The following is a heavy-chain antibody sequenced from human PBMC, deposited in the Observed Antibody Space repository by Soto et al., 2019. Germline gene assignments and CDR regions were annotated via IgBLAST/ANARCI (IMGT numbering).Heavy chain of an antibody. V-gene: IGHV4-61*08. CDR1: GGSVSSSDYY. D-gene: IGHD6-19*01. Sequence: SETLSLTCTVSGGSVSSSDYYWGWIRQPPGKGLEWIGIISYSGTTNYNPSLKSRVTISLDTSKKQFSLILSSVTAADTAVYYCARDWNRSGWQYYLDYWGQGSLVTVSS. CDR2: ISYSGTT. J-gene: IGHJ4*02. CDR3: ARDWNRSGWQYYLDY.